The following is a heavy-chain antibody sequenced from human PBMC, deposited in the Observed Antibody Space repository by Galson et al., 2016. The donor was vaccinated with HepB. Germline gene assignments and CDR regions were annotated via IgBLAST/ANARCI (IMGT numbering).Heavy chain of an antibody. CDR2: ISESGSKM. CDR3: ARDRGFSSGWY. D-gene: IGHD6-19*01. J-gene: IGHJ4*02. CDR1: EFSFISYE. Sequence: SLRLSCAVSEFSFISYEMNWVRQAPGKGLGWVAYISESGSKMYYADSVKGRFTISRDNAKKSLYLQMNSLRAEDTAVYYCARDRGFSSGWYWGQGTLVTVSS. V-gene: IGHV3-48*03.